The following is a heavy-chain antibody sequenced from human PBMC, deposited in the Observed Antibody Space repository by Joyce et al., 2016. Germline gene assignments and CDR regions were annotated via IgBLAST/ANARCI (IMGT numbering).Heavy chain of an antibody. CDR3: ARGETATGFDY. Sequence: QVHLQQLGAGLLKPSETLSLTCAVYGGSFRVYYWSWIRQPPGKGLSWIGEINHSGSTNYNPSLKSRVTISVDTSKNQFSLKVNSVTAADTALYYCARGETATGFDYWGQGTLVTVSS. CDR2: INHSGST. D-gene: IGHD5-18*01. J-gene: IGHJ4*02. CDR1: GGSFRVYY. V-gene: IGHV4-34*01.